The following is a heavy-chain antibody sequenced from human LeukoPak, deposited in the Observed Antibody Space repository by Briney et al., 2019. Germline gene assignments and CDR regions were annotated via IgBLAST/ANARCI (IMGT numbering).Heavy chain of an antibody. J-gene: IGHJ4*02. CDR2: IHYNGQA. D-gene: IGHD2-15*01. Sequence: SETLSLTCTVSGGSISGSNYYWGWIRQAPGKGLEWIGSIHYNGQAYYNPSRASRVTISVDTSRNQFSLKLVYVTAADTAVYYCARLSGEIIVVGAGIDSWGQGTLVLVSS. CDR1: GGSISGSNYY. CDR3: ARLSGEIIVVGAGIDS. V-gene: IGHV4-39*07.